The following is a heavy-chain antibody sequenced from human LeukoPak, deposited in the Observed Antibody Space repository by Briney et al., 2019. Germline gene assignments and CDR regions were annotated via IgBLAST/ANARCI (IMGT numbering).Heavy chain of an antibody. CDR3: ARVSGDYYDSSGYYRYYYYYYMDV. V-gene: IGHV3-30*02. CDR1: GFTFSTSD. CDR2: IRNDGNKK. J-gene: IGHJ6*03. D-gene: IGHD3-22*01. Sequence: TGGSLRLSCVASGFTFSTSDMHWVRQSPGKGLDWVAFIRNDGNKKNYAESVKGRFTISRDNSKNTLYLQMDSLSAEDTAVYYCARVSGDYYDSSGYYRYYYYYYMDVWGKGTTVTVSS.